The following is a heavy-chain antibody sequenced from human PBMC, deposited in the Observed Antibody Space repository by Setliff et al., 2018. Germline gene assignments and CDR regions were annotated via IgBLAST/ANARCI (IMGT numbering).Heavy chain of an antibody. Sequence: SETLSLTCTVSGGSISSYYWSWIRQPAGKGLEWIGHIYIGGSANYNPSLKSRVAMSIDTSKNQFSLKLNSVTAADMAVYYCAREQWLDPPGYYYMDVWAKGTTVTVSS. CDR3: AREQWLDPPGYYYMDV. CDR2: IYIGGSA. D-gene: IGHD6-19*01. V-gene: IGHV4-4*07. CDR1: GGSISSYY. J-gene: IGHJ6*03.